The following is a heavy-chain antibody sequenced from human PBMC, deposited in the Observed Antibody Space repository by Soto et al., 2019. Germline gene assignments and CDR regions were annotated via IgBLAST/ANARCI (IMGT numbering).Heavy chain of an antibody. CDR2: ISGSGGST. CDR1: GFTFSSYA. D-gene: IGHD3-16*02. Sequence: GGSLRLSCAASGFTFSSYAMSCVRQAPGKGLEWVSAISGSGGSTYYADSVKGRFTISRDNSKNTLYLQMNSLRAEDTAVYYCAREQGGELSYSNNYYYYMDVGGKGTTVTVPS. J-gene: IGHJ6*03. V-gene: IGHV3-23*01. CDR3: AREQGGELSYSNNYYYYMDV.